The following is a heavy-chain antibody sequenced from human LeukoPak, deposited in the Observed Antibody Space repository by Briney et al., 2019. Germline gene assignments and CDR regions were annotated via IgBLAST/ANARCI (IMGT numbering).Heavy chain of an antibody. CDR1: GGSFSGYY. Sequence: PSETLSLTCAVYGGSFSGYYWSWIRQPPGKGLEWIGEINHSGSTNYNPSLKSRVTMSVDTSKNQFSLKLSSVTAADTAVYYCARESSYYYDSSGYYDYWGQGTLVTVSS. V-gene: IGHV4-34*01. J-gene: IGHJ4*02. CDR3: ARESSYYYDSSGYYDY. D-gene: IGHD3-22*01. CDR2: INHSGST.